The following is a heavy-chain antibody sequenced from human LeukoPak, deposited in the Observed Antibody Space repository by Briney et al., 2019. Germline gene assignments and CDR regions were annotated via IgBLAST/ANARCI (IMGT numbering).Heavy chain of an antibody. CDR1: GYTFIEHF. D-gene: IGHD3-10*01. J-gene: IGHJ4*02. CDR3: ARDLRPAIL. Sequence: ASVTVSCMCSGYTFIEHFIHWVRPPAGQGVHYMGWIHSAFTNWVYVQMFHGRVTLIRHTHATTNYLELSGLRCDDTPVYYCARDLRPAILWGQGALVTDSS. CDR2: IHSAFTNW. V-gene: IGHV1-2*02.